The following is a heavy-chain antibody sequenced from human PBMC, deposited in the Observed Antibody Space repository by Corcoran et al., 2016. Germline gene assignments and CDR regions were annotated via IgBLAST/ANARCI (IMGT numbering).Heavy chain of an antibody. Sequence: QVQLVESGGGVVQPGRSLRLSCAASGFTFSSYGMHWVRQAPGKGLVWVAVISYDGSNKYYADSVKGRFTISRDNSKNTLYLQMNRLRAEDTAVYYCASSGLLSYYYYYYGMDVWGQGTTVTVSS. J-gene: IGHJ6*02. CDR2: ISYDGSNK. V-gene: IGHV3-30*03. CDR3: ASSGLLSYYYYYYGMDV. D-gene: IGHD1-26*01. CDR1: GFTFSSYG.